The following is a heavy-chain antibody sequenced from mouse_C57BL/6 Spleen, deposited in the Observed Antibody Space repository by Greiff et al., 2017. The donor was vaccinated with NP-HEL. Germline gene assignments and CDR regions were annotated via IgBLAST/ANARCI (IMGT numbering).Heavy chain of an antibody. Sequence: EVQLQQSGAELVRPGASVKLSCTASGFNITDDYMHWVKQRPEQGLEWIGWIDPENGDTEYASKFQGKATITADTSSNTAYLQLSSLTSEDTAVYYCTFQIYYGNYGWYFDVWGTGTTVTVSS. CDR2: IDPENGDT. V-gene: IGHV14-4*01. J-gene: IGHJ1*03. CDR3: TFQIYYGNYGWYFDV. D-gene: IGHD2-1*01. CDR1: GFNITDDY.